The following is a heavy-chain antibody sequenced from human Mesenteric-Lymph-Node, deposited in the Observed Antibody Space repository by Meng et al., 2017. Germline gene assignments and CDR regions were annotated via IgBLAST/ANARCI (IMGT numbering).Heavy chain of an antibody. D-gene: IGHD6-13*01. J-gene: IGHJ4*02. CDR2: ITPNSGGT. Sequence: ASVKVSCKASGYTFTGYYIHWVRQAPGQALDWMGRITPNSGGTNYAQNFHGRVTITRDTSISTVYMELLSLTSDDTAVYYCAREIEATGHAGLDYWGQGTLVTVSS. CDR3: AREIEATGHAGLDY. V-gene: IGHV1-2*06. CDR1: GYTFTGYY.